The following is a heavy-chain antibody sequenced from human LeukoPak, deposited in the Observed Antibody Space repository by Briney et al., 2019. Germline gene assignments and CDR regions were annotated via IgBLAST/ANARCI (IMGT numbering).Heavy chain of an antibody. J-gene: IGHJ4*02. CDR2: IKQDGSEK. Sequence: GGSLRLSCAASGFTFSSYWMCWVRQAQGKGLEWVANIKQDGSEKYYVDSVKGRFTISRDNAKNSLYLQMNSLRAEDTAVYYCARDTEDGFFDYWGQGTLVTVSS. CDR1: GFTFSSYW. D-gene: IGHD5-24*01. V-gene: IGHV3-7*03. CDR3: ARDTEDGFFDY.